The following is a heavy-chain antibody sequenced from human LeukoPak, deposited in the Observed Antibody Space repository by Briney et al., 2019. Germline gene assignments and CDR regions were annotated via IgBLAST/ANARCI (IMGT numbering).Heavy chain of an antibody. Sequence: PGGSLRLSCAASGFTFSSYGMHWVRQAPGKGLEWVAVIWYDGSNKYYADSVKGRFTISRDNSKNTLYLQMNSLRAEDTAVYYCAREWGYYDSSGPFDSWGQGTLVTVSS. J-gene: IGHJ4*02. V-gene: IGHV3-33*01. CDR3: AREWGYYDSSGPFDS. D-gene: IGHD3-22*01. CDR1: GFTFSSYG. CDR2: IWYDGSNK.